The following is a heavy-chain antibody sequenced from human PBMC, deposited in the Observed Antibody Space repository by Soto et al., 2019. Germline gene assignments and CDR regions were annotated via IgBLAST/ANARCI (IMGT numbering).Heavy chain of an antibody. J-gene: IGHJ6*02. V-gene: IGHV3-48*02. CDR2: ISSSSSTI. D-gene: IGHD5-18*01. Sequence: EVQLVESGGGLVQPGGSLRLSCAASGFTFSSYSMNWVRQAPGKGLEWVSYISSSSSTIYYADSVKGRFTISRDNAKNSLYLQMNNLRDEDTAVYYCARDRLVIDTAMAIYYYYGMDVWGQGTTVTVSS. CDR3: ARDRLVIDTAMAIYYYYGMDV. CDR1: GFTFSSYS.